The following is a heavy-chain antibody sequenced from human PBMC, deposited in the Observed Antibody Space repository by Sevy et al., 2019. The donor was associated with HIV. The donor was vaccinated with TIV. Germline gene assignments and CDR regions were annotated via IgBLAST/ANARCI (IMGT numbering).Heavy chain of an antibody. V-gene: IGHV3-23*01. D-gene: IGHD3-10*01. Sequence: GGSLRLSCAASGFTFRNYVMNWVRQPPGKGLEWVSVIRVGGGTTYYADSVKGRLTISRDDSKSTLYLQMNSLRVEDTAVYFCAKRVAGALAALDIWGQGTMVTVSS. CDR1: GFTFRNYV. CDR3: AKRVAGALAALDI. CDR2: IRVGGGTT. J-gene: IGHJ3*02.